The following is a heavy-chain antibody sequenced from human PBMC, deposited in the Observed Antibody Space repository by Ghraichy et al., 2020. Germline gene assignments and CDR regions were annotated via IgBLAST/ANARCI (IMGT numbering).Heavy chain of an antibody. D-gene: IGHD2-21*02. CDR2: IYYSGTS. V-gene: IGHV4-39*01. CDR3: ARRFCDGGACYNGYYFDC. CDR1: GGSFSSPDSY. Sequence: SETLSLTCTVSGGSFSSPDSYWGWIRQPPGKGLEWIAHIYYSGTSYYNPALRSRVSISVDTSKKQFSLRLSSVTAADTATYYCARRFCDGGACYNGYYFDCWGQGTLVTVSS. J-gene: IGHJ4*02.